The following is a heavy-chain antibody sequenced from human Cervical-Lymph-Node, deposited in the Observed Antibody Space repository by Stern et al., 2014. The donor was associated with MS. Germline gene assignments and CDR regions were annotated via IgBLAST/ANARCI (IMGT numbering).Heavy chain of an antibody. D-gene: IGHD3-16*01. CDR2: IDEIGST. V-gene: IGHV4-4*02. CDR1: GDSLSGDKW. J-gene: IGHJ6*02. Sequence: QLQESGPRLVKPSGTLSLTCAVSGDSLSGDKWWSWVRQSPDQGLEWIGEIDEIGSTNYNPSLKSRVTISIDKSKNPFYLKLGSVTAADTAVYYCARDPPGGLGMDVWGQGTTVTVSS. CDR3: ARDPPGGLGMDV.